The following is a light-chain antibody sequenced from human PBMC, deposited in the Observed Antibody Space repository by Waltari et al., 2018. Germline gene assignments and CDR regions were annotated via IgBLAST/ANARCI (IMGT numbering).Light chain of an antibody. V-gene: IGKV1-27*01. CDR1: QGISNH. CDR3: QKYNSAPLT. Sequence: DIQMTQSPSSLSASVGDRVTITCRASQGISNHLAWYQQKPGKVAKLLIYVASTLQSGVPSRFSGSGSGTDFTLTISSLQPEDVATYYCQKYNSAPLTFGPGTKVDLK. J-gene: IGKJ3*01. CDR2: VAS.